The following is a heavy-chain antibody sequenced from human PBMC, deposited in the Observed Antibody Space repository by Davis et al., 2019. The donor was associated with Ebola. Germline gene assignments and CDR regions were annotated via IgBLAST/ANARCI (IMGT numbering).Heavy chain of an antibody. J-gene: IGHJ6*04. CDR2: INAGNGNT. D-gene: IGHD3-3*01. V-gene: IGHV1-3*01. Sequence: ASVKVSCKASGYTFTSYAMHWVRQAPGQRLEWMGWINAGNGNTKYSQKFQGRVTITRDTSASTAYMELSSLRSEDTAVYYCATGDYDFWSGYHTNYYYYYGMDVWGKGTTVTVSS. CDR1: GYTFTSYA. CDR3: ATGDYDFWSGYHTNYYYYYGMDV.